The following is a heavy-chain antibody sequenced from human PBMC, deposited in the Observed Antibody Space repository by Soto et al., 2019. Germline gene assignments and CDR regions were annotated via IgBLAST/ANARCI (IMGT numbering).Heavy chain of an antibody. J-gene: IGHJ4*02. Sequence: SVKVSCKASGGTFSSYAISWVRQAPGQGLEWMGGIIPIFGTANYAQKFQGRVTITADESTSTAYMELSSLRSEDTAVYYCARAPGWYGPSFDYWGQGTLVTVSS. CDR2: IIPIFGTA. CDR1: GGTFSSYA. V-gene: IGHV1-69*13. D-gene: IGHD6-19*01. CDR3: ARAPGWYGPSFDY.